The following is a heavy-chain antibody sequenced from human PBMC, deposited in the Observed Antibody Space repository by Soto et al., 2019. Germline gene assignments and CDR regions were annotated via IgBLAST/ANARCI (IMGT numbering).Heavy chain of an antibody. J-gene: IGHJ5*02. CDR3: ARDYDFP. D-gene: IGHD3-3*01. CDR1: GYTFTGYY. V-gene: IGHV1-2*02. CDR2: INPNSGGT. Sequence: ASVKVSCKASGYTFTGYYMHWVRQAPGQGLEWMGRINPNSGGTNYAQKFQGRVTMTADKSTSTAYMELSSLRSEDTAVYYCARDYDFPSGEGTLVTVSS.